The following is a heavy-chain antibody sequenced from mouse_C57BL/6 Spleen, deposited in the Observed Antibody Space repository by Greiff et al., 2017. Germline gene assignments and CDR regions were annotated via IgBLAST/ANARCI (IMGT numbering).Heavy chain of an antibody. D-gene: IGHD2-5*01. CDR2: IDPETGGT. CDR1: GYTFTDYE. J-gene: IGHJ2*01. CDR3: TRSYSNPDY. V-gene: IGHV1-15*01. Sequence: VQLQQSGAELVRPGASVTLSCKASGYTFTDYEMHWVKQTPVHGLEWIGAIDPETGGTAYNQKFKGKARLTADKSSSTAYMELRSLTSEDSAVYYCTRSYSNPDYWGQGTTLTVSS.